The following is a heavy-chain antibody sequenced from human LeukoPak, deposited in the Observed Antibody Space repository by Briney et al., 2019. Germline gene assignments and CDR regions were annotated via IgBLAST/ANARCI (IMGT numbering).Heavy chain of an antibody. J-gene: IGHJ5*02. Sequence: ASVKVACKASGSGFNTYGITWLRQAPGQGREWVGGIVPILPRRDYAPRFQGRVSFTMDESTTTAYMELSGLTTDDTAFYFCARQYGTNLFDPWGQGTLVTVSS. CDR2: IVPILPRR. CDR1: GSGFNTYG. CDR3: ARQYGTNLFDP. D-gene: IGHD1-26*01. V-gene: IGHV1-69*05.